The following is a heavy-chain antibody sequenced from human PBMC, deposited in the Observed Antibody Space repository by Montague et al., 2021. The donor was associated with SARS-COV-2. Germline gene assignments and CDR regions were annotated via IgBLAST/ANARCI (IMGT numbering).Heavy chain of an antibody. J-gene: IGHJ6*03. D-gene: IGHD3-10*01. CDR2: IHNGGST. Sequence: SETLSLTCAVHGGSFSSYSWNWIRRPPGKGLEWIGEIHNGGSTNYNPSLKSQVPISAKTSKNKFSLKLPSVAAADTAVYNCARLGDGWVPSPILGVGPHYSYYYMDVWGKGTTVTVSS. V-gene: IGHV4-34*01. CDR1: GGSFSSYS. CDR3: ARLGDGWVPSPILGVGPHYSYYYMDV.